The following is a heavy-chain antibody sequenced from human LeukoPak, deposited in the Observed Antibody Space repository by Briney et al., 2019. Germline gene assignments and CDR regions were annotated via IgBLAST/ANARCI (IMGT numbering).Heavy chain of an antibody. CDR1: GFTFSSYE. V-gene: IGHV3-48*03. CDR3: ARARTNYYYDSSGYYHDAFDI. Sequence: GGSLRLSCAASGFTFSSYEMNWVRQAPGKGLEWVSYISSSGSTIYYADSVKGRFTISRANAQNSMYLQMSSLRAEDTAVYYCARARTNYYYDSSGYYHDAFDIWGQGTTVTVSS. CDR2: ISSSGSTI. J-gene: IGHJ3*02. D-gene: IGHD3-22*01.